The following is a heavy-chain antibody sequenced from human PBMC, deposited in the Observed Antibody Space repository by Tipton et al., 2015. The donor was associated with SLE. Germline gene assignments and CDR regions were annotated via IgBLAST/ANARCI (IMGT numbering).Heavy chain of an antibody. CDR2: ISYDGSNK. J-gene: IGHJ4*02. CDR1: GFTFSSYA. D-gene: IGHD3-22*01. Sequence: SLRLSCAASGFTFSSYAMHWVRQAPGKGLEWVAVISYDGSNKYYADSVKGRFTISRDNSKNTLYLQMNSLRAEDTAVYYCAKESSYYDSSGSISFDYWGQGTLVTVSS. CDR3: AKESSYYDSSGSISFDY. V-gene: IGHV3-30-3*01.